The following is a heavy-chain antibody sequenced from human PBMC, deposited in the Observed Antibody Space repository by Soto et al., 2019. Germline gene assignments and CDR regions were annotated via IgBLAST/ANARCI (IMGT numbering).Heavy chain of an antibody. CDR1: GFTFSSYA. CDR3: AKDQTGSSGWYYFDY. J-gene: IGHJ4*02. V-gene: IGHV3-23*01. D-gene: IGHD6-19*01. Sequence: GGSLRLSCAASGFTFSSYAMSWVRQAPGKGLEWVSATSGSGSSTYYADSVKGRFSISRANSKNTLYLQMNSLRAEDTAVYYYAKDQTGSSGWYYFDYWGQGTLVTVPS. CDR2: TSGSGSST.